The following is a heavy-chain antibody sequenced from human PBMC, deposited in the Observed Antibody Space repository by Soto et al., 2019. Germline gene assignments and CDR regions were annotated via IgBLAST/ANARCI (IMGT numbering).Heavy chain of an antibody. Sequence: QVQLVQSGAEVKKPGSSVKVSCKASGGTFSSYTISWVRQAPGQGLEWMGRIIPILGIANYAQKFQGRVTITADKSTSTAYIELSSLRSEDTAVYYCAREANSNYFDYWGQGTLVTVSS. V-gene: IGHV1-69*08. CDR2: IIPILGIA. CDR3: AREANSNYFDY. CDR1: GGTFSSYT. J-gene: IGHJ4*02.